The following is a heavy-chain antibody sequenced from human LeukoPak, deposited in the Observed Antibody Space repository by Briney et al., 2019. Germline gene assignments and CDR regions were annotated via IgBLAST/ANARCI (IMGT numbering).Heavy chain of an antibody. CDR2: ISSSSSYI. V-gene: IGHV3-21*01. D-gene: IGHD2-21*02. J-gene: IGHJ4*02. CDR1: GFTFSSYS. Sequence: GGSLRLSCGASGFTFSSYSMNWVRQAPGKGPEWVSSISSSSSYIYYADSVKGRFTVSRDNAKNSLYLQVNSLRAEDTAVYYCAREEGTDCGGDCYSGYWGQGTLVTVSS. CDR3: AREEGTDCGGDCYSGY.